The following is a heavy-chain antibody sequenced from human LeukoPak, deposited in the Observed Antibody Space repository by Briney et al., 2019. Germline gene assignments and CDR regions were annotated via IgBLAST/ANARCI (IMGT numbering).Heavy chain of an antibody. J-gene: IGHJ4*02. CDR3: ARAYDSSGYCPDY. CDR2: INPNSGGT. CDR1: GYTFTGYY. V-gene: IGHV1-2*02. D-gene: IGHD3-22*01. Sequence: ASVKVSCKASGYTFTGYYMHWVRLAPGQGLEWMGWINPNSGGTNYAQKFQGGVTVTRDTSISTAYMELSRLRSDDTAVYYCARAYDSSGYCPDYWGQGTLVTVSS.